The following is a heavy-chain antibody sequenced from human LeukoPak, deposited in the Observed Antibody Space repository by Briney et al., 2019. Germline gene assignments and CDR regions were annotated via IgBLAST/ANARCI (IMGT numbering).Heavy chain of an antibody. Sequence: GGSLRLSCAVSGFTFGGYGVHWFRQTPGKGLEWVAVIAYDGSRAFYADSVKGRFTISRDNSKNTMSVQMDDLRAEDTAVYYCTRYNNEHFDYWGQGTLVTVSS. V-gene: IGHV3-33*01. D-gene: IGHD1-14*01. CDR3: TRYNNEHFDY. J-gene: IGHJ4*02. CDR1: GFTFGGYG. CDR2: IAYDGSRA.